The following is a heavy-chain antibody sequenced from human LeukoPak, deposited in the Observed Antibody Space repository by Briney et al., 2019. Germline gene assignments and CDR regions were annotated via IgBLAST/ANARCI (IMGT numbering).Heavy chain of an antibody. D-gene: IGHD6-19*01. CDR3: ARQSRGIAVAGLDY. V-gene: IGHV4-59*08. CDR2: IYYNGST. CDR1: GGSIISYY. J-gene: IGHJ4*02. Sequence: SETLSLTCIVSGGSIISYYWTWIRQPPGKGLEWIGYIYYNGSTNYNPSLKSRVTISVDTSKNQFSLKLNSVTAADTAVYYCARQSRGIAVAGLDYWGQGILVTVSS.